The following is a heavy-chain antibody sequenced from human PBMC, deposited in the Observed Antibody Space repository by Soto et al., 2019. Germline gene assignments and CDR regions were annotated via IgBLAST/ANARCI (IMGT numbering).Heavy chain of an antibody. CDR2: INPNSGGT. CDR1: GYTFTGYY. Sequence: ASVKVSCKASGYTFTGYYMHWVRQAPGQGLEWMGWINPNSGGTNYAQKFQGRVTMTRDTSISTAYMELSRLRSDDTAVYYCARVGYSSGRYFDYWGQGTLVTVSS. V-gene: IGHV1-2*02. J-gene: IGHJ4*02. D-gene: IGHD6-19*01. CDR3: ARVGYSSGRYFDY.